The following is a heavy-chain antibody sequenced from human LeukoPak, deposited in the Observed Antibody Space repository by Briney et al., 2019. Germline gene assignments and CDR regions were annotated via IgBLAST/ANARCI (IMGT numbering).Heavy chain of an antibody. CDR1: GFTFTTYA. CDR3: ASGPTGFA. J-gene: IGHJ5*02. V-gene: IGHV3-21*01. CDR2: ISITSTHI. D-gene: IGHD1-14*01. Sequence: GSPRLSCAASGFTFTTYAMNWVCQAPGKGLEWVSSISITSTHIYYAASVKGRFTISRDNAKNTLYLQMNSLRAEDTAVYFCASGPTGFAWGRGTLDPVSS.